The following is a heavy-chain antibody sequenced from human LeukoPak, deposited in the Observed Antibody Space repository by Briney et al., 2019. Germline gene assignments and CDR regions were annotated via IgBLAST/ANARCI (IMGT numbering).Heavy chain of an antibody. D-gene: IGHD2-21*02. CDR3: SREFPFCGADCFSGVFDI. V-gene: IGHV1-18*01. CDR2: ISVINNGNA. J-gene: IGHJ3*02. CDR1: GGTFSSYA. Sequence: ASVKVSCKASGGTFSSYAISWVRQAPGQGLEWMGWISVINNGNARYAQKFQGRLTMTTDTSTTTAYMELRSLRSDDTAVYYCSREFPFCGADCFSGVFDIWGQGTMVTVS.